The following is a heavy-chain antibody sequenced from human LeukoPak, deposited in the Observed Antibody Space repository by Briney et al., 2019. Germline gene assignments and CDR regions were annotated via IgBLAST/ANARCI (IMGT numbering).Heavy chain of an antibody. D-gene: IGHD6-13*01. Sequence: GRIIPILGIANYAQKFQGRVTITADKSTSTAYMELSSLRSEDTAVYYCARVGVAAAGPYFDYWGQGTLVTVSS. CDR2: IIPILGIA. J-gene: IGHJ4*02. V-gene: IGHV1-69*04. CDR3: ARVGVAAAGPYFDY.